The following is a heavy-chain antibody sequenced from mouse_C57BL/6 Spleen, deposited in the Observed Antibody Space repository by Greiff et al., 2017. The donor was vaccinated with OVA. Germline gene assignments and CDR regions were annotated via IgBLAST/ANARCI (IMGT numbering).Heavy chain of an antibody. V-gene: IGHV2-9-1*01. D-gene: IGHD2-5*01. CDR3: ARKFYSNFLWYFDV. Sequence: VQLQQSGPGLVAPSQSLSITCTVSGFSLTSYAISWVRQPPGKGLEWLGVIWTGGGTNYNSALKSRLSISKDNSKSQVFLKMNSLQTDDTARYYCARKFYSNFLWYFDVWGTGTTVTVSS. J-gene: IGHJ1*03. CDR2: IWTGGGT. CDR1: GFSLTSYA.